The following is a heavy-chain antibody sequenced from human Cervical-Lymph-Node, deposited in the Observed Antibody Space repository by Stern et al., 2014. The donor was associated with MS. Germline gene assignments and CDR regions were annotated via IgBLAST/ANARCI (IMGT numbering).Heavy chain of an antibody. CDR2: VVVFNGDV. D-gene: IGHD3-3*01. V-gene: IGHV1-58*02. Sequence: QLVESGPEVKKPGTSVKVSCKASGITFSHSAMQWLRQARGPRPEWIGWVVVFNGDVNYAPRFQERVTITRDMSTSTVYMELRSLRSEDTAIYYCASERYTYYDDQRPPGGFDPWGQGTLVTVSS. CDR1: GITFSHSA. CDR3: ASERYTYYDDQRPPGGFDP. J-gene: IGHJ5*02.